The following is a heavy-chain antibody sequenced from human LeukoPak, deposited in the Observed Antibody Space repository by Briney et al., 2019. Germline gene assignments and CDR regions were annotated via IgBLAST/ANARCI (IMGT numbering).Heavy chain of an antibody. CDR2: INHSGST. J-gene: IGHJ3*02. D-gene: IGHD3-10*01. CDR3: ARGGRYRITMVRTRDAFDI. V-gene: IGHV4-34*01. CDR1: GGSFSGYY. Sequence: PSETLSLTCAVYGGSFSGYYWSWIRQPPGKGLEWIGEINHSGSTNYNPSLKSRVTISVDTSKNQFSLKLSSVTAADTAVYYCARGGRYRITMVRTRDAFDIWGQGTMVTVSS.